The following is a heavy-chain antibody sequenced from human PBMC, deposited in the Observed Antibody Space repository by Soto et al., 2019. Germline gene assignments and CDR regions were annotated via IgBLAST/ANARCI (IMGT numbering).Heavy chain of an antibody. Sequence: PVGSLRLSCAASGFTFSRYGMNWLRQAPGKGLEWVASISSSTSYVYYADSVKGRFSTSRDNAKNILYLEMYALRTEDTAVYYCARDPSEGRVGNWFESWGQGTRVTVSS. V-gene: IGHV3-21*06. D-gene: IGHD2-2*01. CDR2: ISSSTSYV. CDR3: ARDPSEGRVGNWFES. J-gene: IGHJ5*01. CDR1: GFTFSRYG.